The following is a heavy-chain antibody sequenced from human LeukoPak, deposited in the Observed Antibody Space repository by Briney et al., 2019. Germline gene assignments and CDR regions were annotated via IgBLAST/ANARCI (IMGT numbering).Heavy chain of an antibody. J-gene: IGHJ3*02. V-gene: IGHV4-59*01. CDR1: GGSISSYY. CDR2: IYYSGST. Sequence: PSETLSLTCTDSGGSISSYYWSWIRQPPGKGLEWIGYIYYSGSTNYNPSLKSRVTISVDTSKNQFSLKLSSVTAADTAAYYCAGGRYCSGGSCYSADAFDIWGQGTMVTVSS. D-gene: IGHD2-15*01. CDR3: AGGRYCSGGSCYSADAFDI.